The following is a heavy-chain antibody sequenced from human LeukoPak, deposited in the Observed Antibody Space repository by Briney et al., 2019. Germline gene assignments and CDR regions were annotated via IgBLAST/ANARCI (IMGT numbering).Heavy chain of an antibody. CDR2: INPNSGGT. Sequence: GASVKVSCKASGYTFTGYYIHWVRQAPGQGLEWMGLINPNSGGTKYAQKSQGRVTMTRDTSISTAYMELRSDDTAVYYCARGAHSGSYFLIDYWGQGTLVTVSS. V-gene: IGHV1-2*02. CDR3: ARGAHSGSYFLIDY. CDR1: GYTFTGYY. D-gene: IGHD1-26*01. J-gene: IGHJ4*02.